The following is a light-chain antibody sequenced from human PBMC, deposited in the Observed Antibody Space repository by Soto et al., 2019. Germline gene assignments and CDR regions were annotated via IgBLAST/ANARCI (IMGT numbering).Light chain of an antibody. CDR3: QQGHNWPLT. V-gene: IGKV3-15*01. J-gene: IGKJ2*01. Sequence: EIVMTQSPATLSVSPGERATLSCRASQSISTELAWYQQKPGQPPRLLIYSASTRATGVPARFTGSGSGSEFTLTISGLQSDDCAVYYCQQGHNWPLTFGQGTRLEI. CDR2: SAS. CDR1: QSISTE.